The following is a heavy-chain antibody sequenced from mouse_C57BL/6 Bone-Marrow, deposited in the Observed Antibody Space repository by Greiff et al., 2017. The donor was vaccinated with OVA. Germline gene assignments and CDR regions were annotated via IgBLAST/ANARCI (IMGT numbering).Heavy chain of an antibody. J-gene: IGHJ3*01. CDR1: GFTFTDYY. Sequence: EVQLVESGGGLVQPGGSLSLSCAASGFTFTDYYMSWVRQPPGKALEWLGFIRNKANGYPTEYSASVKGRFTISSYNSQSILYLQMNALRAEDSATYYCARNWDVAWFAYWGQGTLVTVSA. V-gene: IGHV7-3*01. CDR2: IRNKANGYPT. CDR3: ARNWDVAWFAY. D-gene: IGHD4-1*01.